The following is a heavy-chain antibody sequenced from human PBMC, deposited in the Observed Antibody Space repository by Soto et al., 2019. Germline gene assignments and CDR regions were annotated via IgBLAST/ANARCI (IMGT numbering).Heavy chain of an antibody. D-gene: IGHD3-16*02. Sequence: HPGGSLRLSCAASGFTFSSYAMHWVRQAPGKGLEWVAVISYDGSNKYYADSVKGRFTISRDNSKNTLYLQMNSLRAEDTAVYYCARDRIMITFGGVIVAAQYGMDVWGQGTTVTVSS. J-gene: IGHJ6*02. CDR3: ARDRIMITFGGVIVAAQYGMDV. CDR2: ISYDGSNK. V-gene: IGHV3-30-3*01. CDR1: GFTFSSYA.